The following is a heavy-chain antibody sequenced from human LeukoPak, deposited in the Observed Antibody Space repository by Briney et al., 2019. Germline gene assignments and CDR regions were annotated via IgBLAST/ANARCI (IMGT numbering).Heavy chain of an antibody. CDR2: ISYDGSNK. CDR3: ARDLDSSGWYSGFDY. D-gene: IGHD6-19*01. V-gene: IGHV3-30-3*01. J-gene: IGHJ4*02. CDR1: GFTFSSYA. Sequence: GGSLRLSCAASGFTFSSYAMHWVRQAPGKGLEWVAVISYDGSNKYYADSVKGRFTISRDNSKNTLYLQMNSLRAEGTAVYYCARDLDSSGWYSGFDYWGQGTLVTVSS.